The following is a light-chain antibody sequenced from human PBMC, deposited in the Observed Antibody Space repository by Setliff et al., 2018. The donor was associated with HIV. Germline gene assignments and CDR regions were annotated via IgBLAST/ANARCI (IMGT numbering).Light chain of an antibody. V-gene: IGLV2-14*03. CDR2: DVT. CDR3: CSYTSSLTYV. Sequence: LTQPASVSGSPGQSITLSCTGTSSDVGSYNFVSWYQQHPGRAPKLMIYDVTKRPSGVSDRSSGSKSGNTASLTISGLQTEDEADYYCCSYTSSLTYVFGTGTKVTVL. J-gene: IGLJ1*01. CDR1: SSDVGSYNF.